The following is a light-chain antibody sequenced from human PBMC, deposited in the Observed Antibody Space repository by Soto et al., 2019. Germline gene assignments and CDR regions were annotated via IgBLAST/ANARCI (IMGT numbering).Light chain of an antibody. CDR3: RQYNSHWT. Sequence: DVQMTQSPSTLSASVGDRVTITCRASQGISNRLAWYQQKPGKAPKLLIYQASSLKSGVPSRFGGSGSGTEFTLTITSLQPDDFATYDCRQYNSHWTFGQGTKVDIK. CDR1: QGISNR. V-gene: IGKV1-5*03. J-gene: IGKJ1*01. CDR2: QAS.